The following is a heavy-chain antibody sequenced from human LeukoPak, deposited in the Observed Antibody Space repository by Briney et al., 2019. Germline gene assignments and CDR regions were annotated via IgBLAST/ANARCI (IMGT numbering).Heavy chain of an antibody. V-gene: IGHV4-34*01. CDR3: ARNRLLTGYPGWGWHYYYYMDV. Sequence: SETLSLTCAVYGGSFSGYYWSWIRQPPGKGLEWIGEINHSGSTNYNPSLKSRVTISVDTSKNQFSLKLSSVTAADTAVYYCARNRLLTGYPGWGWHYYYYMDVWGKGTTVTVSS. D-gene: IGHD3-9*01. J-gene: IGHJ6*03. CDR2: INHSGST. CDR1: GGSFSGYY.